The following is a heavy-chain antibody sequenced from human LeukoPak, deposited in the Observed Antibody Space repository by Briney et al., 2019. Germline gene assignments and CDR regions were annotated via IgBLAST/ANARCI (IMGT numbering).Heavy chain of an antibody. D-gene: IGHD2-15*01. CDR3: ARGLMWYLYYFDY. Sequence: PSETLSLTCTVSGGSISSGSYYWSWIRQPAGKGLEWIGRIYTSGSTNYNPSLKSRVTISVDTSKNQFSLKLSSVTAADTAVYYCARGLMWYLYYFDYWGQGTLVTVSS. J-gene: IGHJ4*02. CDR2: IYTSGST. V-gene: IGHV4-61*02. CDR1: GGSISSGSYY.